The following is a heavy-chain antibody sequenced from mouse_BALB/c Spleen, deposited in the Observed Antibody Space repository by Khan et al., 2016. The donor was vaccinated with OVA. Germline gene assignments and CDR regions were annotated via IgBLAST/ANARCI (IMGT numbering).Heavy chain of an antibody. Sequence: EGERVESGGGVVKPGGSLKLSCSASGFTFSSYAMSWVRQTPEKRLEWVATIRSGGHYTFYPDSVKGRFTISRDSAKNNLYLQMSSLRSEDTAMYYCARSLVDYYAMDYWGQGTSVTVSS. CDR1: GFTFSSYA. D-gene: IGHD2-2*01. CDR3: ARSLVDYYAMDY. CDR2: IRSGGHYT. J-gene: IGHJ4*01. V-gene: IGHV5-9-3*01.